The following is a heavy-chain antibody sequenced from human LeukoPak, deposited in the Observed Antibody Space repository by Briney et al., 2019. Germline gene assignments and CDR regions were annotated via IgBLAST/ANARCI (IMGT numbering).Heavy chain of an antibody. CDR2: INHSGSS. D-gene: IGHD4-17*01. J-gene: IGHJ1*01. CDR3: ARGEDGDYYFQH. CDR1: GGSISSSSYY. Sequence: SETLSLTCTVSGGSISSSSYYWGWIRQPPGKGLEWIGEINHSGSSNYNPSLKSRVTVSVDTSKNQFSLKLSSVTAADTAVYYCARGEDGDYYFQHWGQGTLVTVSS. V-gene: IGHV4-39*07.